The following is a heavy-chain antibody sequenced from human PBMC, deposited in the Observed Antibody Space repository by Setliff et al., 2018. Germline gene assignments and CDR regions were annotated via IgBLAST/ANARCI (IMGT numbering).Heavy chain of an antibody. CDR1: GFTISSHS. V-gene: IGHV3-21*01. CDR3: ARGKGNGSGGYFGYDPFDV. D-gene: IGHD3-22*01. CDR2: ISSSSSYV. Sequence: PGGSLRLSCAASGFTISSHSMNWVRQAPGKGLEWISCISSSSSYVYYADSVKGRFTISRDNAKNSLYLQMNILRAEDTAHYYCARGKGNGSGGYFGYDPFDVWGQGTLVTVSS. J-gene: IGHJ3*01.